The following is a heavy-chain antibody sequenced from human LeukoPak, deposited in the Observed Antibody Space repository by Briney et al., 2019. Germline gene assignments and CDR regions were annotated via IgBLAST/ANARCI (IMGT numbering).Heavy chain of an antibody. V-gene: IGHV4-61*02. CDR1: GGSISSGSYY. CDR3: AREGIAAARPTDY. CDR2: IYTSGST. J-gene: IGHJ4*02. Sequence: PSETLSHTCTVSGGSISSGSYYWGWIRQPGGKGLEWIVRIYTSGSTNYNPSLKSRVTISVATSKNQFSLKLSSVTAAATAVYYCAREGIAAARPTDYWGQGTLVTVSS. D-gene: IGHD6-13*01.